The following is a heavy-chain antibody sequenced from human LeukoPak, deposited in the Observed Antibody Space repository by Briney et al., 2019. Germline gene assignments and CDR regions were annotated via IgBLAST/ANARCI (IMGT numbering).Heavy chain of an antibody. J-gene: IGHJ4*02. Sequence: SETLSLTCTVSSGSISDYYWSWIRQPPGKGLEWIGYIYYSGGTNYNPSLKSRVTISIDTSKNQFSLKLSSVTAADTAVYYCARHRNAGYFDYWGQGTLVTVSS. CDR3: ARHRNAGYFDY. CDR2: IYYSGGT. D-gene: IGHD2-8*01. CDR1: SGSISDYY. V-gene: IGHV4-59*08.